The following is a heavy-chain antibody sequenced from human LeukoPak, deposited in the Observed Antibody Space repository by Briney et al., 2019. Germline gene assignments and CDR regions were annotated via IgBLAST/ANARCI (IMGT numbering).Heavy chain of an antibody. CDR2: IREDGSNK. CDR3: VNPHGSTYEAFDI. J-gene: IGHJ3*02. Sequence: PGGSLRLACAAAGFTFISYGVRWVRQAPGKGLGLGAFIREDGSNKYYADSVKGRFTISRDNSKTSLYLQLDSLRAEVRAVYYCVNPHGSTYEAFDIWGEGTMVTVSS. D-gene: IGHD2-2*03. V-gene: IGHV3-30*02. CDR1: GFTFISYG.